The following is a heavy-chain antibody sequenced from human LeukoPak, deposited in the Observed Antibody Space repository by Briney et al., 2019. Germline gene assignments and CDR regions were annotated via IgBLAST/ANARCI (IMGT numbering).Heavy chain of an antibody. V-gene: IGHV1-18*01. CDR2: ISAYNGNT. CDR1: GYTFTSYG. D-gene: IGHD3-10*01. CDR3: ARGFWFGDSKWFDP. Sequence: VASVKVSCKASGYTFTSYGISWVRQAAGQGLEWMGWISAYNGNTNYAQKLQGRVTMTTDTSTSTAYMELRSLRSDDTAVYYCARGFWFGDSKWFDPWGQGTLVTVSS. J-gene: IGHJ5*02.